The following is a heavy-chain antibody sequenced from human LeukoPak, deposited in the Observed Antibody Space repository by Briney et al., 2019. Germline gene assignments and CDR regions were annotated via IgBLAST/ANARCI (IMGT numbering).Heavy chain of an antibody. CDR3: AKGSSIVVVTIDY. J-gene: IGHJ4*02. V-gene: IGHV3-48*01. CDR1: GFAFSNHN. D-gene: IGHD3-22*01. CDR2: ISGSGDAI. Sequence: GGSLRLSCVASGFAFSNHNMDWVRQAPGKGLEWVSYISGSGDAIFYADSVRGRFTISRDNSKNTLYLQMNSLRAEDTAVYYCAKGSSIVVVTIDYWGQGTLVTVSS.